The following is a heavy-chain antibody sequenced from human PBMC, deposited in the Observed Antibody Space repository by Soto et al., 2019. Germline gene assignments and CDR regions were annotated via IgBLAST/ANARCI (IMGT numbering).Heavy chain of an antibody. J-gene: IGHJ6*02. CDR3: ARDMIGDILPTYYKVYYYAMDV. Sequence: SETLSLTCTVSGGSISSYYWSWIRQPPGKGLEWIGYIYYSGSTNYNPSLKSRVTISVDTSKNQFSLKLSSVTAADTAVYYCARDMIGDILPTYYKVYYYAMDVWGQGTSVTVSS. CDR2: IYYSGST. D-gene: IGHD3-9*01. CDR1: GGSISSYY. V-gene: IGHV4-59*12.